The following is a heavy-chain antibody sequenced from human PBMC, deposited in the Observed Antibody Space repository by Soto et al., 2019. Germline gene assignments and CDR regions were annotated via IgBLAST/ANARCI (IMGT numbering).Heavy chain of an antibody. CDR2: ISAYNGNT. J-gene: IGHJ6*02. Sequence: QVQLVQSGAEVKKPGASVKVSCKASGYTFTSYGISWVRQAPGQGLERMGWISAYNGNTNYAQKLQGRVTMTTDTSTSTAYMELRSLRSDDTAVYYCARLLASIAAAGTDYYYYGMDVWGQGTTVTVSS. V-gene: IGHV1-18*04. CDR1: GYTFTSYG. CDR3: ARLLASIAAAGTDYYYYGMDV. D-gene: IGHD6-13*01.